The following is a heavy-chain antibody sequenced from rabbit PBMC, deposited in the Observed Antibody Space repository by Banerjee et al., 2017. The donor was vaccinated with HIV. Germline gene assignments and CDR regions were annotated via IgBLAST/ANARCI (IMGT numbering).Heavy chain of an antibody. J-gene: IGHJ4*01. D-gene: IGHD6-1*01. CDR1: GFSFTSGYW. CDR3: AREGYAGYGYVDL. Sequence: QSLEESGGDLAKPGASLTLTCTASGFSFTSGYWICWVRQAPGKGPEWIACIDAGDGSTDYASWAKGRFTISKTSSTTVTLQMTSLTAADTATYFCAREGYAGYGYVDLWGPGTLVTVS. CDR2: IDAGDGST. V-gene: IGHV1S40*01.